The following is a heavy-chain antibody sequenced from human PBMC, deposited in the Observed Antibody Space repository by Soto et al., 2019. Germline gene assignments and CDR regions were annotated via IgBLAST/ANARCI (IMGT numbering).Heavy chain of an antibody. J-gene: IGHJ4*02. Sequence: QVQLQQWGAGLLKPSETLSLTCAVYGGSFSGYYWTWIRQSPEKGLEWIGEVNPSGTTYDNPSLKTRFTISVQTPKNQFSLKMSYVTAPDTAVYYCARGIGYCSSINCYSSRRLRFDSWGQGTLVTVSS. V-gene: IGHV4-34*01. CDR2: VNPSGTT. D-gene: IGHD2-2*01. CDR3: ARGIGYCSSINCYSSRRLRFDS. CDR1: GGSFSGYY.